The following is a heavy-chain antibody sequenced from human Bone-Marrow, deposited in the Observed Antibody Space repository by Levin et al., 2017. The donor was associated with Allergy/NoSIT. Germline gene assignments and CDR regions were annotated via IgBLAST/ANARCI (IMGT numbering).Heavy chain of an antibody. CDR3: ARAPDGYCSGGSCPPREPNAFDI. CDR2: IYYSGST. CDR1: GGSISSYY. D-gene: IGHD2-15*01. Sequence: SQTLSLTCTVSGGSISSYYWSWIRQPPGKGLEWIGYIYYSGSTNYNPSLKSRVTISVDTSKNQFSLKLSSVTAADTAVYYCARAPDGYCSGGSCPPREPNAFDIWGQGTMVTVSS. J-gene: IGHJ3*02. V-gene: IGHV4-59*01.